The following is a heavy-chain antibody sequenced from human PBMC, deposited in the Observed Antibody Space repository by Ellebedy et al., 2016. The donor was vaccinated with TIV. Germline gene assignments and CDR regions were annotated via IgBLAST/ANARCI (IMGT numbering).Heavy chain of an antibody. CDR3: ARDTSGTTRNWFDP. CDR1: GDSVTNSAYY. Sequence: GSLRLXXTISGDSVTNSAYYWSWIRQPPGKGLEWIGSIHYSGSAYYNPSLKSRVTASVDTSKNQFSLRLRYVTAADTAMYYCARDTSGTTRNWFDPWGQGALVTVSS. CDR2: IHYSGSA. V-gene: IGHV4-39*07. D-gene: IGHD1-1*01. J-gene: IGHJ5*02.